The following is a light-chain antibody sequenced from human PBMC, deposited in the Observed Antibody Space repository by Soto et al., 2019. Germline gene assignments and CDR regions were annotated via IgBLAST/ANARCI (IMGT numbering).Light chain of an antibody. V-gene: IGKV1-9*01. CDR3: QQIRSYPST. Sequence: IQLTQSPSSLSASVGDSVTITCRASQGIITYLAWYQQKPGKAPNLLIYGSSTLQSGVPLRFSGSGSGTDFTLTSNSLQALDFATYYWQQIRSYPSTFGGGTKVDIK. CDR1: QGIITY. CDR2: GSS. J-gene: IGKJ4*01.